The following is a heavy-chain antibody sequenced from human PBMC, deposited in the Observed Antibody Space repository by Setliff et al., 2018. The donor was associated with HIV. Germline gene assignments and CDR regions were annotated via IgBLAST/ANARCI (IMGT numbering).Heavy chain of an antibody. J-gene: IGHJ6*03. V-gene: IGHV4-4*08. CDR3: AREYYRSGGYYSGWKYYYMDV. Sequence: SETLSLTCTVSGDSSSNDYWTWVRQPPGKGLEWIGNIHTSGTTKYNPSLNSRVTISVDMSKSQFSLRLSSVTAADTAMHYCAREYYRSGGYYSGWKYYYMDVWGKGTTVTVSS. D-gene: IGHD2-15*01. CDR1: GDSSSNDY. CDR2: IHTSGTT.